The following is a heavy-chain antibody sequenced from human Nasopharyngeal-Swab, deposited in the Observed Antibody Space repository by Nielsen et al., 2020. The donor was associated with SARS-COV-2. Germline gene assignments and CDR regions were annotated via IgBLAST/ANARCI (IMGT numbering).Heavy chain of an antibody. D-gene: IGHD3-9*01. V-gene: IGHV4-34*01. CDR3: ARGAWVYGILTGYYGYYYYGMDV. CDR2: ISHSGST. J-gene: IGHJ6*02. Sequence: IRQPPGKGLEWIGEISHSGSTNYNPSLKSRVTISVDTSKNQFSLKLSSVTAADTAVYYCARGAWVYGILTGYYGYYYYGMDVWGQGTTVTVSS.